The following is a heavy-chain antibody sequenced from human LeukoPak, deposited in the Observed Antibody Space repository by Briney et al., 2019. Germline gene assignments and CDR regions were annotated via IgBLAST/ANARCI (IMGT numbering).Heavy chain of an antibody. J-gene: IGHJ4*02. CDR1: GGSISRSNW. CDR3: ASVVTAISYYFGN. D-gene: IGHD2-21*02. V-gene: IGHV4-4*02. Sequence: SGTLSLTCAVSGGSISRSNWWSWVRQPPGKGLEWIGEIYHSGSTNYNPSLKSRVTISEDKSKNQFSLKLSSVTAADTAVYYCASVVTAISYYFGNWGQGTLVTVSS. CDR2: IYHSGST.